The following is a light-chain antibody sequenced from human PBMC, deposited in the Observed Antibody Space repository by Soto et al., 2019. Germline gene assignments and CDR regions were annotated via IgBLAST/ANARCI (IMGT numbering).Light chain of an antibody. J-gene: IGLJ3*02. V-gene: IGLV1-44*01. CDR1: SSNIGSNT. CDR3: ASWDDSLNAWV. Sequence: QSVLTQPPSASGTPGQWVTISCSGSSSNIGSNTVHWYQQLPGTAPRLLIYNNHQRPSGVPDRLSASKSGTSASLALTEVQDEDEADYYCASWDDSLNAWVFGGGTKLTVL. CDR2: NNH.